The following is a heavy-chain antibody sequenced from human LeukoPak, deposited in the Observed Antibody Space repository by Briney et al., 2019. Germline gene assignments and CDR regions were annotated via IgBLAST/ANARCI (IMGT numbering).Heavy chain of an antibody. J-gene: IGHJ6*03. CDR1: GRSISSNSFY. V-gene: IGHV4-39*01. CDR3: ARQGADYFYYYIDV. D-gene: IGHD3-16*01. Sequence: PSATLSLTCSVSGRSISSNSFYWGWIRQPPGKGLEWIGRIYYSGSTFYNSSLESRVSLSVDMSKNQLSLKLTSMTAADTAVYYCARQGADYFYYYIDVWGEGTAVAVSS. CDR2: IYYSGST.